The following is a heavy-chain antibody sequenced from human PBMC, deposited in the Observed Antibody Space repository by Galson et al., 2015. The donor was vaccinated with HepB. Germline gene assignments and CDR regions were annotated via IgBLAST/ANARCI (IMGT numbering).Heavy chain of an antibody. CDR1: GGTFSSYA. CDR2: SIPILDTR. V-gene: IGHV1-69*06. CDR3: AIFSSSWEYDAFDI. Sequence: SVKVSCKASGGTFSSYAFSWVRQAPVQGLEWMGWSIPILDTRKYAQNFQDRVTITADKSASTAYMELRSLKSEDTAIYYCAIFSSSWEYDAFDIWGQGTMVTVSS. D-gene: IGHD6-13*01. J-gene: IGHJ3*02.